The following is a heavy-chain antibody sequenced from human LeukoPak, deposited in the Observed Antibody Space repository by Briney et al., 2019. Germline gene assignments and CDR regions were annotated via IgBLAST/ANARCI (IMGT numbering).Heavy chain of an antibody. V-gene: IGHV5-51*01. D-gene: IGHD4-11*01. Sequence: GESLKISCKGSGYSFTSYWIGWVRQMPGKGLEWMGIIYPGDSDTRYSPSFQGQVTISADKSVSTAYLQWSNLKASDTAMYYCARFRTETTINDAFDIWGQGTMVTVSS. J-gene: IGHJ3*02. CDR2: IYPGDSDT. CDR1: GYSFTSYW. CDR3: ARFRTETTINDAFDI.